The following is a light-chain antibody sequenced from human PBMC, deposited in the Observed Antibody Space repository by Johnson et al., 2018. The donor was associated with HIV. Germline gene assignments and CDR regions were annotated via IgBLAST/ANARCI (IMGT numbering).Light chain of an antibody. CDR2: DNN. Sequence: QSVLTQPPSVSAAPGQKVTISCSGTSSNIGNHYVSWYQLLPGTAPKLLIYDNNQRPSGIPDRFSVSKSGTSATLGITGLQTGDEDDYYCGTWDSSLSTYVFGSGTKVTVL. V-gene: IGLV1-51*01. J-gene: IGLJ1*01. CDR3: GTWDSSLSTYV. CDR1: SSNIGNHY.